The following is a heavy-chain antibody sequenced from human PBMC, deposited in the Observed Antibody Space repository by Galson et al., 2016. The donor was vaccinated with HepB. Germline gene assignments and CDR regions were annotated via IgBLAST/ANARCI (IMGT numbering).Heavy chain of an antibody. D-gene: IGHD2/OR15-2a*01. CDR2: IHVSGNT. CDR3: ESTFY. Sequence: SETLSLTCEVSGGSISSTSWWTWVRQPPGKGLEWIGYIHVSGNTDYNPSLKSRVTMSLDTSKNQFSLKLSSVTAADTAIYYCESTFYWGPGTLVTVSA. J-gene: IGHJ4*02. CDR1: GGSISSTSW. V-gene: IGHV4-4*02.